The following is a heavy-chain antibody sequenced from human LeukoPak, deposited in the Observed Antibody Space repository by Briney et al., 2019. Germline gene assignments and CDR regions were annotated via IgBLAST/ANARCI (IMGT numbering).Heavy chain of an antibody. CDR2: IYGGGTT. CDR3: AREAAAGTGYFDH. Sequence: GGSLRLSCAASGFTVSSSYMSWVRRAPEKGLEWVSVIYGGGTTYHADSVKGRFTISRDNSKNILYLQMNSLRADDTAVYHCAREAAAGTGYFDHWGQGTLVTVSS. V-gene: IGHV3-53*01. CDR1: GFTVSSSY. D-gene: IGHD6-13*01. J-gene: IGHJ4*02.